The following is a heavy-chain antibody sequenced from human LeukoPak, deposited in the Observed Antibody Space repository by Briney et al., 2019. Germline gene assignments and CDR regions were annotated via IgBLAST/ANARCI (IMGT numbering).Heavy chain of an antibody. CDR1: GYTFTSYY. D-gene: IGHD2-15*01. J-gene: IGHJ4*02. V-gene: IGHV1-46*01. CDR2: INPSGGST. Sequence: GASVKVSCKASGYTFTSYYMHWVRQAPGQGLEWMGIINPSGGSTSYAQKFQGRVTMTRDMSTSTVYMELSSLRSEDTAVYYCARNPVCSGGSCYVFDHWGQGTLVTVSS. CDR3: ARNPVCSGGSCYVFDH.